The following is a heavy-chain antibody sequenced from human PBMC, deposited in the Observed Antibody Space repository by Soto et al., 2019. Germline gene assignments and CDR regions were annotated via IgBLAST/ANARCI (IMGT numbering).Heavy chain of an antibody. V-gene: IGHV4-30-4*01. J-gene: IGHJ4*02. CDR1: GGSISSGDYY. Sequence: SETLSLTCTVSGGSISSGDYYWSWIRQLPGKGLEWIGYIYYSGSTYYNPSLKSRVTISVDTSKNQISLKLSSVTAADTAVYYCATLLRTLIIFDYWGQGTLVTVSS. D-gene: IGHD1-26*01. CDR3: ATLLRTLIIFDY. CDR2: IYYSGST.